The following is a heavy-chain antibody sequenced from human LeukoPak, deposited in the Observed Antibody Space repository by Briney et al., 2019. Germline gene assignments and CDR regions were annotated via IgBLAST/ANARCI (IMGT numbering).Heavy chain of an antibody. CDR1: GFTFSNAW. CDR2: IRSKANSYAT. CDR3: TRQGGQLTFDY. D-gene: IGHD6-6*01. Sequence: PGGSLRLSCAASGFTFSNAWMSWVRQAPGKGLEWVGRIRSKANSYATAYAASVKGRFTISRDDSKNTAYLQMNSLKTEDTAVYYCTRQGGQLTFDYWGQRTLVTVSS. V-gene: IGHV3-73*01. J-gene: IGHJ4*02.